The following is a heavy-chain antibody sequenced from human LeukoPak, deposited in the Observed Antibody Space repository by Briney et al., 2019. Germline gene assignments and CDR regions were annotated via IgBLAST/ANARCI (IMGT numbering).Heavy chain of an antibody. Sequence: GASVKVSCKASGYTFTSYDINWVRQATGQGLEWMGWMNPNSGNTGYAQKFQGRVTMTRNTSISTAYTELSSLRSEDTAVYYCARGIPNYYYYGMDVWGQGTTVTVSS. V-gene: IGHV1-8*01. J-gene: IGHJ6*02. CDR2: MNPNSGNT. CDR3: ARGIPNYYYYGMDV. CDR1: GYTFTSYD.